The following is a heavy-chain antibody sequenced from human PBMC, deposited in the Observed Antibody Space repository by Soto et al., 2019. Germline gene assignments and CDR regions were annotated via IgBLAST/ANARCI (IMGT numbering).Heavy chain of an antibody. CDR3: ARGARDFDY. Sequence: SLRLSWAASGFTFDAYVMHWVRQAPGRGLEWVALIWYDGSNKYYGDSVKGRFTISRDNSKNTLYLQMNSPRDEDTAVYYCARGARDFDYWGQGTLVTVSS. J-gene: IGHJ4*02. CDR1: GFTFDAYV. D-gene: IGHD3-16*01. V-gene: IGHV3-33*01. CDR2: IWYDGSNK.